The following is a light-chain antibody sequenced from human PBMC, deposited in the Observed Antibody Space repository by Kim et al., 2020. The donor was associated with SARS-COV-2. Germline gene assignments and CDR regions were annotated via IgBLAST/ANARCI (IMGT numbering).Light chain of an antibody. Sequence: VGSRVSITCRASQRISTWLAWYQQEPGKAPKRLIYDASNLESGVPSRFSGSGSGTEFTLTINSLQPDDFATYYCQQYNSYSPQWTFGQGTKVDIK. CDR3: QQYNSYSPQWT. CDR1: QRISTW. V-gene: IGKV1-5*01. CDR2: DAS. J-gene: IGKJ1*01.